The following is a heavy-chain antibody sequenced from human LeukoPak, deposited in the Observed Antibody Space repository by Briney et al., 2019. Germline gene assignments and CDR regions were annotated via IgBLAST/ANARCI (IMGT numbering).Heavy chain of an antibody. CDR2: ITSSSNYI. J-gene: IGHJ4*02. V-gene: IGHV3-21*01. D-gene: IGHD3-16*01. Sequence: GGSLRLSCAASGFNFDRYTMHWVRHTAGRGLEWVSCITSSSNYIYYADSVKGRFTLSRDNAKKSLYLQMNSLRAEDTAVYYCARGRPLGANFWVYWGQGTLVTVSS. CDR3: ARGRPLGANFWVY. CDR1: GFNFDRYT.